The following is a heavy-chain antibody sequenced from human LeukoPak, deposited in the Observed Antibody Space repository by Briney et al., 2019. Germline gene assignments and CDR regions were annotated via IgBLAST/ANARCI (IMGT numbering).Heavy chain of an antibody. CDR2: INHSGST. D-gene: IGHD2-2*01. V-gene: IGHV4-34*01. Sequence: SETLSLTCAVYGGSFSGYYWSWIRQPPGKGLEWIGEINHSGSTNYDPSLKSRVTISVDTSKNQFSLKLSSVTAADTAVYYCARCIYWRSTSGYILVYWGERALGTVSS. J-gene: IGHJ4*02. CDR1: GGSFSGYY. CDR3: ARCIYWRSTSGYILVY.